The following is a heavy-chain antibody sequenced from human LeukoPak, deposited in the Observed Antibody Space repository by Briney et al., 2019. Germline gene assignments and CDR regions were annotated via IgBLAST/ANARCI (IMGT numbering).Heavy chain of an antibody. J-gene: IGHJ4*02. CDR2: IYGGGTT. CDR1: GFTDNTYY. D-gene: IGHD6-6*01. V-gene: IGHV3-53*01. CDR3: AREDSSSSDPFDY. Sequence: PGGSLRLSCAASGFTDNTYYMSWVRQAPGKGLEWVSVIYGGGTTYYADSVKGRFTISRDDSNNTLYLQMNSLRAEDTAVYYCAREDSSSSDPFDYWGQGTLVTVSS.